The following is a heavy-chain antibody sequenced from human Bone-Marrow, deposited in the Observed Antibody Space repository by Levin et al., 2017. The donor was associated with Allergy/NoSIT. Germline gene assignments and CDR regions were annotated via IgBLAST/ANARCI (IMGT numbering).Heavy chain of an antibody. V-gene: IGHV3-30*04. CDR2: ISYDGTQK. Sequence: QAGGSLRLSCAASEFTFNIYAMHWIRQAPGKGLEWVAFISYDGTQKNYADSVRGRFTISRDSSENTLYLEMNSLTAEDTAFYYCARGGYYDVLTGDYGAYWGQGTLVTVSS. J-gene: IGHJ4*02. D-gene: IGHD3-9*01. CDR1: EFTFNIYA. CDR3: ARGGYYDVLTGDYGAY.